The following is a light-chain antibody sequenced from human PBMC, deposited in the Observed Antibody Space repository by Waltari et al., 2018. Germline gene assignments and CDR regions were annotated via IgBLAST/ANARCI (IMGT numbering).Light chain of an antibody. CDR2: EVT. Sequence: QSALTQPASVSGSPGQSITISCTGTSSDVGGYNYASWYQQHPGKAPKLLIYEVTKRPSGVPDRFSGSKSDNTASLAVSGLQAEDEADYYCSSYAGGSSLMFGGGTKLTVL. CDR3: SSYAGGSSLM. J-gene: IGLJ3*02. V-gene: IGLV2-8*01. CDR1: SSDVGGYNY.